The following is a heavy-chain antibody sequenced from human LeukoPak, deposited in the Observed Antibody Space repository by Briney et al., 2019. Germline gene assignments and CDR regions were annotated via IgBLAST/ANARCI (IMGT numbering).Heavy chain of an antibody. J-gene: IGHJ5*02. Sequence: GGSLRLSCAASGFTFRTYWMTGVREAPGKGLESVANLNQDGNKKYYVDSVKGRFPVSRDNAKNSLYLHMNSLRAEDTAVYYCARDPVDAPWGQGTLVTVSS. CDR3: ARDPVDAP. CDR2: LNQDGNKK. V-gene: IGHV3-7*01. CDR1: GFTFRTYW.